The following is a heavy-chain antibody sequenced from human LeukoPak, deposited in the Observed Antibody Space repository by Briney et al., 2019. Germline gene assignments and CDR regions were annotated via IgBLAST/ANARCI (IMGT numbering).Heavy chain of an antibody. J-gene: IGHJ5*02. D-gene: IGHD2/OR15-2a*01. CDR3: ARSNYDSTTFYYHLDL. CDR2: VDVHGQGT. Sequence: GGSLRLSCAASGFTFSSYWMHWVRQAPGKGPVWVSRVDVHGQGTAYADSVKGRFTISRDNAKNTLSLQMNSLSAEDTAVYYCARSNYDSTTFYYHLDLWGQGTLVSVSS. V-gene: IGHV3-74*01. CDR1: GFTFSSYW.